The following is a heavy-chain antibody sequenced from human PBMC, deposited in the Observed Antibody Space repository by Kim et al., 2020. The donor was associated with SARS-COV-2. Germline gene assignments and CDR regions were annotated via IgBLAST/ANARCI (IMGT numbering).Heavy chain of an antibody. V-gene: IGHV1-18*01. Sequence: NGNTKYAQKLQGRVTMNTDTSTTTAYMDLRTLRSDDTAVYYCARDGDLPDYWGQGTLVTVSS. CDR2: NGNT. J-gene: IGHJ4*02. CDR3: ARDGDLPDY. D-gene: IGHD7-27*01.